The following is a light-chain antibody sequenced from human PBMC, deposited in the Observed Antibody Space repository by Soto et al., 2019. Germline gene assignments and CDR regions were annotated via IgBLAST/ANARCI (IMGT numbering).Light chain of an antibody. CDR2: DVS. J-gene: IGLJ1*01. Sequence: QSALTQPASVSGSPGQSITISCTGTSSDVGGYNYVSWYQQHPGKAPKLMIYDVSNRPSGVSNRFSGSKSGNTASLTISGLQGEDEADYYCSSYTSSSSSPYVFGTGTKLTVL. V-gene: IGLV2-14*01. CDR3: SSYTSSSSSPYV. CDR1: SSDVGGYNY.